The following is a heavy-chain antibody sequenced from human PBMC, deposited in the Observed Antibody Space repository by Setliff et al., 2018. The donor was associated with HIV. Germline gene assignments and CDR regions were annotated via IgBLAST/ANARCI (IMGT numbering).Heavy chain of an antibody. V-gene: IGHV4-39*01. CDR1: GGSISSSSYY. J-gene: IGHJ5*02. CDR2: IYYSGST. D-gene: IGHD3-10*01. Sequence: SETLSLTCTVSGGSISSSSYYWGWIRQTPGKGLEWIGDIYYSGSTYYNPSLKSRVTISVDTSKNQFYLRLSSVTAADTAVYYCARHGSNWFDPWGQGTQVTVSS. CDR3: ARHGSNWFDP.